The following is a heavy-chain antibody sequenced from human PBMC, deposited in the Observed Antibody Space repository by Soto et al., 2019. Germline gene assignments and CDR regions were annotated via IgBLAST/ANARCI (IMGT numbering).Heavy chain of an antibody. Sequence: GGSLRLSCAASGFTFSDYYMSWIRQAPGKGLEWVSYISSSSSYTNYADSVKGRFTISRDNAKNSLYLQMNSLRAEDTAVYYCARDRTSYYYYGMDVWGQGTTVTVS. CDR1: GFTFSDYY. CDR3: ARDRTSYYYYGMDV. CDR2: ISSSSSYT. J-gene: IGHJ6*02. V-gene: IGHV3-11*06. D-gene: IGHD1-7*01.